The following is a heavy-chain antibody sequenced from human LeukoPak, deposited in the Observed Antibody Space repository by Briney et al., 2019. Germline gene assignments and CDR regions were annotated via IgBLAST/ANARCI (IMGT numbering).Heavy chain of an antibody. V-gene: IGHV1-69*04. Sequence: GASVKVSCKASGGTFSSYAISWVRQAPGQGLEWMGRIIPILGIANYAQKFQGRVTITADKSTSTAYMELSSLRSEGTAVYYCARPDCSSTSCYVGYGMDVWGQGTTVTVSS. CDR1: GGTFSSYA. J-gene: IGHJ6*02. D-gene: IGHD2-2*01. CDR3: ARPDCSSTSCYVGYGMDV. CDR2: IIPILGIA.